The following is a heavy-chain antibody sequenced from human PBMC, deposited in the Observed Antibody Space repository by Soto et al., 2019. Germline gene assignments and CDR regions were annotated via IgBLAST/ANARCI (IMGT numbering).Heavy chain of an antibody. CDR2: ISYDGSNK. D-gene: IGHD3-3*02. V-gene: IGHV3-30*18. CDR1: GFTFSRYG. CDR3: AKDRDLAISFFSSNNWFDP. Sequence: GGSLRLSXAASGFTFSRYGMHWVRQAPGKGLEWVAVISYDGSNKYYADSVKGRFTISRDNSKNTLYLQMNSLRAEDTAVYYCAKDRDLAISFFSSNNWFDPWGQGTLVTVS. J-gene: IGHJ5*02.